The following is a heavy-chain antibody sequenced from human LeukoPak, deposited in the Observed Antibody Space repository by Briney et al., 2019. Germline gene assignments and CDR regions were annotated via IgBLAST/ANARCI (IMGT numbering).Heavy chain of an antibody. Sequence: ASVKVSCKASGYTFTSYDVNWVRQATGQGLEWMGWINPNSGGTNYAQKFQGRVTMTRDTSISTAYMELSRLRSDDTAVYYCARVSSRYYDSSGYLQRFDYWGQGTLVTVSS. CDR1: GYTFTSYD. V-gene: IGHV1-2*02. CDR2: INPNSGGT. J-gene: IGHJ4*02. D-gene: IGHD3-22*01. CDR3: ARVSSRYYDSSGYLQRFDY.